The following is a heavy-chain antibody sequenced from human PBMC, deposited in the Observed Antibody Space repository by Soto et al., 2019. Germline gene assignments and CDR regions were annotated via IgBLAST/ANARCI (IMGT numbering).Heavy chain of an antibody. CDR3: ARDTHWGLGD. Sequence: QVQLQESGPGLVKPSETLSLTCAVSGDSISTNNWWSWVRQPPGKGLEWIGEISHSGSTNYNPSLKSRVTRSADRSQNQLSLRLNSVTAAATAVYFCARDTHWGLGDWGQGTLVIVSS. CDR1: GDSISTNNW. D-gene: IGHD7-27*01. J-gene: IGHJ4*02. CDR2: ISHSGST. V-gene: IGHV4-4*02.